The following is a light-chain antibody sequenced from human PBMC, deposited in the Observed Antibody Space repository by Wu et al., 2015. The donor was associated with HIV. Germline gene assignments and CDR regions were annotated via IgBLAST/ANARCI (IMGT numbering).Light chain of an antibody. J-gene: IGKJ5*01. CDR1: QSIRNNY. Sequence: EIVLTQSPGTLSLSPGDSATLSCRASQSIRNNYFAWFQQEPGQAPRLLIYGASSRATGIPDRFSGSGSGTDFTLTLTRLEPEDFAVYYCQQYDVSITFGQGTRLDIK. CDR2: GAS. CDR3: QQYDVSIT. V-gene: IGKV3-20*01.